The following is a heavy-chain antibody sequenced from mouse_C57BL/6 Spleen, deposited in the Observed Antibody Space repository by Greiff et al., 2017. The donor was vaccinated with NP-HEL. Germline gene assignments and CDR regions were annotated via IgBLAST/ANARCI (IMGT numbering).Heavy chain of an antibody. CDR1: GFSFNTYA. CDR2: IRSKSNNYAT. V-gene: IGHV10-1*01. CDR3: VRRGDFAY. Sequence: DAGGGLVQPKGSLKLSCAASGFSFNTYAMNWVRQAPGKGLEWVARIRSKSNNYATYYADSVKDRFTISRDDSESMLYLQMNNLKTEDTAMYYCVRRGDFAYWGQGTLVTVSA. J-gene: IGHJ3*01.